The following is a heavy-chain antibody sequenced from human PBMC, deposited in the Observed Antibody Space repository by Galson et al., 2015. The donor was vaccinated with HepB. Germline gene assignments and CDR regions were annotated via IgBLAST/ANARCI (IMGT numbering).Heavy chain of an antibody. V-gene: IGHV3-30-3*01. D-gene: IGHD3-3*01. CDR2: ISYDGSNK. CDR3: ASPQAIFGVVTPLHY. CDR1: GFTFSSYA. Sequence: SLRLSCAASGFTFSSYAMHWVRQAPGKGLEWVAVISYDGSNKYYADSVKGRFTISRDNSKNTLYLQMNSLRAEDTAVYYCASPQAIFGVVTPLHYWGQGTLVTVSS. J-gene: IGHJ4*02.